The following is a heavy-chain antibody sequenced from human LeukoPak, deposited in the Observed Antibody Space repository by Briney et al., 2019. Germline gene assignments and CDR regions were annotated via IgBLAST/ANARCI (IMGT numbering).Heavy chain of an antibody. V-gene: IGHV3-11*01. CDR3: AREGGNWGEGYFDY. CDR2: ITSSGDTI. Sequence: GGSLRLSCAASGFTFSDYYMSWIRQVPGKGLEWVSYITSSGDTIYYADSVKGRFTISRDIPENSVYLQMNSLGAEDTAVYYCAREGGNWGEGYFDYWGQGTLVTVSS. J-gene: IGHJ4*02. CDR1: GFTFSDYY. D-gene: IGHD7-27*01.